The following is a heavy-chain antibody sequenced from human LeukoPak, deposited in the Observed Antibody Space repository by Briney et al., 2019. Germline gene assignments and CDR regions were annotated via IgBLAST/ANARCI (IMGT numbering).Heavy chain of an antibody. V-gene: IGHV3-33*06. D-gene: IGHD6-13*01. CDR1: GFTFSSYG. J-gene: IGHJ6*02. CDR2: IWYDGSNK. Sequence: GRSLRLSCAASGFTFSSYGMHWVRQAPGKGLEWVAVIWYDGSNKYYADSVKGRFTISRDNSKNTLYLQMNSLRAEDTAVYYCAKPYSSSWYKYYYYGMDVWGQGTTVTVSS. CDR3: AKPYSSSWYKYYYYGMDV.